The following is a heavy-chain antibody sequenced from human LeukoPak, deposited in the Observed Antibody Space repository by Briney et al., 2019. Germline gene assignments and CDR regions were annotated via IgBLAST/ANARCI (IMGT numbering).Heavy chain of an antibody. Sequence: GGSLRLSCAASGFTFRSYAMSWVRQAPGKGLEWVSGISGSGGSTYYVDSVKGRFTISRDNSKNTLYLQMNSLRAEDTAVCYCAKEDISSGYRFDYWGQGTLVTVSS. J-gene: IGHJ4*02. CDR3: AKEDISSGYRFDY. D-gene: IGHD3-22*01. V-gene: IGHV3-23*01. CDR1: GFTFRSYA. CDR2: ISGSGGST.